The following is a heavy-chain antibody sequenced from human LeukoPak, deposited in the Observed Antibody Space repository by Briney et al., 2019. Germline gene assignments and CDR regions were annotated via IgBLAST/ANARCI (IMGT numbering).Heavy chain of an antibody. Sequence: SETLSLTCTVSYGSITSSNYYWGWIRQSPGKGLEWIGSISHTGSTNYNPSLKSRVTISVDTSKNQFSLKLSSVTAVDTAVYYCARHLIFGVVSGGRFDPWGQGTLVTVSS. CDR1: YGSITSSNYY. J-gene: IGHJ5*02. CDR3: ARHLIFGVVSGGRFDP. V-gene: IGHV4-39*01. D-gene: IGHD3-3*01. CDR2: ISHTGST.